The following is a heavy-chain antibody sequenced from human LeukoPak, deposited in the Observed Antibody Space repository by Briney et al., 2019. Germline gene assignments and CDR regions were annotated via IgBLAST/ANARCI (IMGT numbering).Heavy chain of an antibody. CDR3: AKGGSSSGWYDVNWFDP. V-gene: IGHV3-48*03. J-gene: IGHJ5*02. CDR2: ITASSTTI. CDR1: GFSFSNYE. Sequence: GGSLRLSCAASGFSFSNYEMNWVRQAPGKGLEWISYITASSTTIYYADSVKGRFTISRDNAKNSLYLQMNGLRGEDTAVYYCAKGGSSSGWYDVNWFDPWGQGTLVTVSS. D-gene: IGHD6-19*01.